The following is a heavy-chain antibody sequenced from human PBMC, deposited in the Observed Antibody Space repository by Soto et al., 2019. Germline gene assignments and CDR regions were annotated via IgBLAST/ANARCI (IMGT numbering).Heavy chain of an antibody. CDR3: ARQSVVVPAAIHYYYYGMDV. Sequence: PGESLKISCKGSGYSFTSYWIGWVRQMPGRGLEWMGIIYPGDSDTRYSPSFQGQVTISADKSISTAYLQWSSLKASDTAMYYCARQSVVVPAAIHYYYYGMDVWGQGTTVTVS. J-gene: IGHJ6*02. D-gene: IGHD2-2*01. CDR2: IYPGDSDT. V-gene: IGHV5-51*01. CDR1: GYSFTSYW.